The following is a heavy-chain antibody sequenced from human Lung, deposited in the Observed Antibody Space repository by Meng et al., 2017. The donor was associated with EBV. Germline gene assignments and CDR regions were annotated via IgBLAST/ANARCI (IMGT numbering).Heavy chain of an antibody. D-gene: IGHD6-19*01. CDR2: INPGNGIT. CDR1: GYTFTTYP. V-gene: IGHV1-3*01. J-gene: IGHJ4*02. CDR3: ARGIEVVGTGYF. Sequence: QVQHVQSGAEVKKPGASVKISCKASGYTFTTYPMHWVRQAPGQRPEWVGWINPGNGITKYSHKFQDRVTIIRDTSANTAYLELRSLSLEDSAVYYCARGIEVVGTGYFWGQGSLVTVSS.